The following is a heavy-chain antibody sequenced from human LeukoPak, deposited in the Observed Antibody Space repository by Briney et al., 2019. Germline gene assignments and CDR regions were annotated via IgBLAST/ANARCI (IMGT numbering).Heavy chain of an antibody. CDR2: IYYSGST. V-gene: IGHV4-30-4*01. J-gene: IGHJ5*02. CDR3: ARRISYWFDP. CDR1: GGSISSGDYY. D-gene: IGHD3-10*01. Sequence: SETLSLTCTVPGGSISSGDYYWSWIRQPPGKGLEWIGYIYYSGSTYYNPSLKSRVTISVDTSKNQFSLKLSSVTAADTAVYYCARRISYWFDPWGQGTLVTVSS.